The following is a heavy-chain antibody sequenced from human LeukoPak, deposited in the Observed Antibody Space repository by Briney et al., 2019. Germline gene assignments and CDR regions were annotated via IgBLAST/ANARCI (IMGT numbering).Heavy chain of an antibody. D-gene: IGHD6-13*01. CDR3: ATDPSIAAAGDLLNNY. J-gene: IGHJ4*02. CDR2: FDPEDGET. CDR1: GYTLTELS. V-gene: IGHV1-24*01. Sequence: ASVKVSCKVSGYTLTELSMHWVRQAPGKGLEWMGGFDPEDGETIYAQKFQGRVTMTEDTSTDTAYMELSSLRSEDTAVYYCATDPSIAAAGDLLNNYWGQGTLVTVSS.